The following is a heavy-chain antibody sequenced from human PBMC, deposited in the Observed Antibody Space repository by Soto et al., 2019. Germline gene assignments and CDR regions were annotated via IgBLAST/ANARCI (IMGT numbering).Heavy chain of an antibody. J-gene: IGHJ6*02. Sequence: GESLKISCKGSGYSFTSYWIGWVRQMPGKGLEWMGIIYTGDSDTRYSPSFQGQVTISADKSISTAYLQWSSLKASDTAMYYCASSLDTAMDYYYYGMDVWGQGTTVTVSS. D-gene: IGHD5-18*01. CDR1: GYSFTSYW. CDR2: IYTGDSDT. V-gene: IGHV5-51*01. CDR3: ASSLDTAMDYYYYGMDV.